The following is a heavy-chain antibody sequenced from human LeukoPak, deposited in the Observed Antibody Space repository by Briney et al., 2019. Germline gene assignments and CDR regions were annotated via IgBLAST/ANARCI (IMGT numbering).Heavy chain of an antibody. CDR3: AETADDYVWGSYRSEYFQH. V-gene: IGHV1-69*13. CDR2: IIPIFGTA. D-gene: IGHD3-16*02. J-gene: IGHJ1*01. CDR1: GYTFTGYY. Sequence: GASVKVSCKASGYTFTGYYMHWVRQAPGQGLEWMGGIIPIFGTANYAQKFQGRVTITADESTSTAYMELSSLRSEDTAVYYCAETADDYVWGSYRSEYFQHWGQGTLVTVSS.